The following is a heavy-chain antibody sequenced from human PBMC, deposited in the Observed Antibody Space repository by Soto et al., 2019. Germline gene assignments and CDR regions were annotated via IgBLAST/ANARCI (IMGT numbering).Heavy chain of an antibody. D-gene: IGHD2-2*02. CDR3: ARDPGYCSSTSCYTDYYYGMDV. V-gene: IGHV4-59*01. J-gene: IGHJ6*02. CDR2: IYYSGST. Sequence: PSETLSLTCTVSGGSISSYYWSWIRQPPGKGLEWIGYIYYSGSTNYNPSLKSRVTISVDTSKNQFSLKLSSVTAADTAVYYCARDPGYCSSTSCYTDYYYGMDVWGQGTTVTV. CDR1: GGSISSYY.